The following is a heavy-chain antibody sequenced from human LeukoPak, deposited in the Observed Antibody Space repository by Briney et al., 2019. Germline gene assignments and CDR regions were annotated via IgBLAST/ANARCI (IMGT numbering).Heavy chain of an antibody. Sequence: GSLRLSCAASGFTFSSYEMNWVRQAPGKGLERVSYISSSSSPIYYADSVKGRFTISRDNAKNSLYRQVNSLRAEDTAVYYCAXVGRYYYDSSGYAWDYWGQGTLVTVSS. CDR1: GFTFSSYE. J-gene: IGHJ4*02. V-gene: IGHV3-48*01. D-gene: IGHD3-22*01. CDR2: ISSSSSPI. CDR3: AXVGRYYYDSSGYAWDY.